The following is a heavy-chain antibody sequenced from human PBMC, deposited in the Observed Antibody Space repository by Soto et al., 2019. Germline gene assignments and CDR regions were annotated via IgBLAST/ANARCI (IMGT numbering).Heavy chain of an antibody. CDR3: TRERLQQLADYDAFDT. CDR2: IYYSGRT. D-gene: IGHD6-13*01. CDR1: GASIRSYY. J-gene: IGHJ3*02. Sequence: QVQLQESGPGLVRPSETLSLTCTVSGASIRSYYWSWIRQPPGKGLEWIGYIYYSGRTNYNPSLKSRGTRSVHTYNNQFYLKLNSVTAADTALYYCTRERLQQLADYDAFDTWGQGTMVTVSS. V-gene: IGHV4-59*12.